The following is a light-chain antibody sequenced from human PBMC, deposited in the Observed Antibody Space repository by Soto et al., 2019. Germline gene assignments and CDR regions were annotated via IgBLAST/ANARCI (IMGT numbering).Light chain of an antibody. CDR1: QGFTNY. V-gene: IGKV1-27*01. Sequence: MTQSPSSLSASVLYTVTLTCRASQGFTNYLAWYQQKPGKAPKLLIYAASTLQSGVPPRFSGSGSGTHFTLTISSLQPEDAATYYCQKYNTAPYTFGQGTRLEIK. CDR3: QKYNTAPYT. J-gene: IGKJ5*01. CDR2: AAS.